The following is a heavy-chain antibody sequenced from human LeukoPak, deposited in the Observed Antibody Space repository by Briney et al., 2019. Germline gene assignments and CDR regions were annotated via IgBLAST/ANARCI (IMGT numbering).Heavy chain of an antibody. Sequence: GGSLRLSCAASGFTFSSYAMHWVRQAPGKGLEWVAVISYDGSNKYYADSVKGRFTISRDNSKNTLYLQMNSLRAEDTAVYYCARGGYHAYHLDYWGQGSLVTVSS. CDR1: GFTFSSYA. D-gene: IGHD2-2*01. J-gene: IGHJ4*02. V-gene: IGHV3-30-3*01. CDR3: ARGGYHAYHLDY. CDR2: ISYDGSNK.